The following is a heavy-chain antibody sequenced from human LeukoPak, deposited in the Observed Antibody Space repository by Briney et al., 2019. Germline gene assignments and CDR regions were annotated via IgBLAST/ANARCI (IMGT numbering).Heavy chain of an antibody. CDR2: INHSGST. Sequence: SETLSLTCAVYGGSFSGYYWSWIRQPPGKGLEWIGEINHSGSTNYNPPLMSRVTISVDTSKNQFCLKLSSVSAAGTAVYYCARDKRYYYYGMDVWGQGTTVTVSS. J-gene: IGHJ6*02. CDR1: GGSFSGYY. CDR3: ARDKRYYYYGMDV. V-gene: IGHV4-34*01.